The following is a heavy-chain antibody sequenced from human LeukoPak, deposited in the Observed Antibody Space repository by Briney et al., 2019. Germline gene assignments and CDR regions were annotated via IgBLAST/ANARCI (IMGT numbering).Heavy chain of an antibody. CDR2: INPSGGST. CDR3: AREGEVIVTDNLFY. V-gene: IGHV1-46*01. CDR1: GYTFTSYY. Sequence: ASVKVSCKASGYTFTSYYMHWVRQAPGQGLEWMGIINPSGGSTTYGQMFQGRVTMTRDTSTRTVYMELSSLRSEDTAAYYCAREGEVIVTDNLFYWGQGTLVTVSS. J-gene: IGHJ4*02. D-gene: IGHD2-21*01.